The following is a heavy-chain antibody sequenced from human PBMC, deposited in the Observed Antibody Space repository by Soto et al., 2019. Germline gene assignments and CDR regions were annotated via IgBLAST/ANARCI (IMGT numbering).Heavy chain of an antibody. J-gene: IGHJ4*02. CDR2: ISGSGGST. V-gene: IGHV3-23*01. CDR1: GFTFSSYA. CDR3: AKDQYDILTGNIDY. Sequence: GGSLRLSCAASGFTFSSYAMSWVRQAPGKGLEWVSAISGSGGSTYYADSVKGRFTISRDNSKNTLYLQMNSLRAEDTAVYYCAKDQYDILTGNIDYWGQGTLVTVSS. D-gene: IGHD3-9*01.